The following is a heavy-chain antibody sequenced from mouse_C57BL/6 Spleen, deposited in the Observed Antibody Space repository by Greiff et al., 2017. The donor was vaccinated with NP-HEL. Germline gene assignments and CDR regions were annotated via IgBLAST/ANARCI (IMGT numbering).Heavy chain of an antibody. V-gene: IGHV1-19*01. D-gene: IGHD1-1*01. CDR3: ARSPSYGSSYLDY. CDR2: INPYNGGT. CDR1: GYTFTDSY. Sequence: EVQLQQSGPVLVKPGASVKMSCKASGYTFTDSYMNWVKQSHVKSLEWIGVINPYNGGTRYNPKFKGKATLPVDKSSSTAYIELNSLTSEDSAVYYCARSPSYGSSYLDYWGQGTTLTVSS. J-gene: IGHJ2*01.